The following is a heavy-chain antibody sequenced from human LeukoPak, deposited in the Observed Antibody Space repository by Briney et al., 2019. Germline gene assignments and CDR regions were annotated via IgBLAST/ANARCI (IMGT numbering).Heavy chain of an antibody. CDR2: ISAYNGNT. J-gene: IGHJ4*02. D-gene: IGHD2-2*01. V-gene: IGHV1-18*01. Sequence: ASVKVSCKASGYTFTSYGISWVRQAPGQGLEWMGWISAYNGNTNYAQKLQGRVTMTTDTSTSTAYMELSSLRSEDTAVYYCARIYCSSTSCYNYFDYWGQGTLVTVSS. CDR1: GYTFTSYG. CDR3: ARIYCSSTSCYNYFDY.